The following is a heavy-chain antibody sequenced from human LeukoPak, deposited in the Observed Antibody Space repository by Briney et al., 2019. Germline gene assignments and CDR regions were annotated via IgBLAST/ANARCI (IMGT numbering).Heavy chain of an antibody. D-gene: IGHD4-17*01. J-gene: IGHJ3*02. V-gene: IGHV5-51*01. Sequence: GESLMISCKGSGYSFTNYWIGCVLQMPGEGLEWRGSIHPCDADTRYSPSLQGQVTISADKSISTAYLQWRSLTASDTAMSYCASPTGYGDYDASDISGPGTMVTASP. CDR1: GYSFTNYW. CDR2: IHPCDADT. CDR3: ASPTGYGDYDASDI.